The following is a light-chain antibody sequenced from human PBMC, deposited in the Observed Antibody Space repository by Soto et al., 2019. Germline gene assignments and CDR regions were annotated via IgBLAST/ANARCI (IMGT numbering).Light chain of an antibody. Sequence: EIVLTQSPGTLSLSPGARATLSCRASQSVSSSYLAWYQQKPGLAPRLLIYDASSRATGIPDRFSVSGSGTDLTINISRLEPEDVAVYDGQQYGSSPGTFGQGTKVDI. J-gene: IGKJ1*01. CDR2: DAS. V-gene: IGKV3D-20*01. CDR3: QQYGSSPGT. CDR1: QSVSSSY.